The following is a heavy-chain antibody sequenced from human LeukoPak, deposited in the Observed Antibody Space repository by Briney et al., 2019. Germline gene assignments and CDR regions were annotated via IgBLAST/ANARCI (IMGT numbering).Heavy chain of an antibody. CDR1: GYTFTDYY. Sequence: ASVKVSCKVSGYTFTDYYMHLVQQAHGKGLEWMGLVDPEDGETIYAEKFQGRVTITADTSTDTAYMELSSLRSEDTAVYYCASNDGHYWGQGTLVTVPS. D-gene: IGHD1-1*01. CDR2: VDPEDGET. CDR3: ASNDGHY. J-gene: IGHJ4*02. V-gene: IGHV1-69-2*01.